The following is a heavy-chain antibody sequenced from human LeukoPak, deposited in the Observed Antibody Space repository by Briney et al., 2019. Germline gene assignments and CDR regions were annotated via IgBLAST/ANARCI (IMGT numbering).Heavy chain of an antibody. J-gene: IGHJ3*02. CDR1: GFTFSSYS. CDR2: ISSSSSTI. CDR3: ARDRLVVEWPPGYAFDI. D-gene: IGHD3-3*01. V-gene: IGHV3-48*04. Sequence: GGSLRLSCAASGFTFSSYSMNWVRQAPGKGLEWVSYISSSSSTIYYADSVKGRFTISRDNAKNSLYLQMNSLRAEDTAVYYCARDRLVVEWPPGYAFDIWGQGTMVTVSS.